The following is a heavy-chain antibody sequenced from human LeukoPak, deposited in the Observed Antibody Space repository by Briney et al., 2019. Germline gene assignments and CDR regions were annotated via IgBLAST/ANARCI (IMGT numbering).Heavy chain of an antibody. CDR2: IIPIFGTA. Sequence: SVKVSCKXSGGTFSSYAISWVRQAPGQGLEWMGRIIPIFGTANYSQKFQGRVTITTDESTSTAYMELSSLRSEDTAVYYCARGGYSGSYTNFDYWGPGTLVTVSS. CDR3: ARGGYSGSYTNFDY. J-gene: IGHJ4*02. V-gene: IGHV1-69*05. D-gene: IGHD1-26*01. CDR1: GGTFSSYA.